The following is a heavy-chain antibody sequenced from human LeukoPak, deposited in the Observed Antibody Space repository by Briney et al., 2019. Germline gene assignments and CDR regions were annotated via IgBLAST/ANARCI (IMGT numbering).Heavy chain of an antibody. D-gene: IGHD4/OR15-4a*01. CDR1: GFTVSSNS. V-gene: IGHV3-53*01. CDR2: IYSDNT. J-gene: IGHJ4*02. Sequence: GGSLRLSCTVSGFTVSSNSMSWVRQAPGKGLEWVSFIYSDNTHYSDSVKGRFTISRDNSKNTLYLQMNSLRAEDTALYYCARRAGAYSHPCDYWGQGTLVTVSS. CDR3: ARRAGAYSHPCDY.